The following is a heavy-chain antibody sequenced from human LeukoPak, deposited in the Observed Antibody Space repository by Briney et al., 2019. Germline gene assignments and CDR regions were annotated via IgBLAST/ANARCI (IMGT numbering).Heavy chain of an antibody. Sequence: GGSLRLSCVASGFSFSSYWMAWVRQAPGKGLVWVANIKYDGSHKYYVDSVKGRFTISRDNAKNSVYLQMNSLRVDDTAVYFCASSHDSSGNDWGQGTMVTVSS. V-gene: IGHV3-7*01. CDR1: GFSFSSYW. D-gene: IGHD3-22*01. J-gene: IGHJ4*02. CDR3: ASSHDSSGND. CDR2: IKYDGSHK.